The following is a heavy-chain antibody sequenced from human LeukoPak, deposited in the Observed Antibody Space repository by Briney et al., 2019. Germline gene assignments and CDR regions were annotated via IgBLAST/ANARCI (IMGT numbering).Heavy chain of an antibody. CDR2: ISSSSSYI. Sequence: GGSLRLSCAASGFTFSSYSMNWVRQAPGKGLEWVSSISSSSSYIYYADSVKGRFTISRDNAKNSLYLQMNSLRAEDTAVYYCARRPGEWYSGYDLDYWGQGTLVTVSS. CDR1: GFTFSSYS. V-gene: IGHV3-21*01. D-gene: IGHD5-12*01. J-gene: IGHJ4*02. CDR3: ARRPGEWYSGYDLDY.